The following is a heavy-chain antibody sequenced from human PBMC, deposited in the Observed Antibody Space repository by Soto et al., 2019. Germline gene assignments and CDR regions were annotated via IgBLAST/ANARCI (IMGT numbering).Heavy chain of an antibody. CDR1: GGSISSYY. CDR3: ARGYCSSTICYIWDNWFDP. Sequence: QVQLQESGPGLVKPSETLSLTCTVSGGSISSYYWSWIRQPPGKGLEWIGYIYYSGRTNYNPSLKSRVTISVDTSKNQFSLKLSSVTAADTAVYYCARGYCSSTICYIWDNWFDPWSQGTLVTVSS. CDR2: IYYSGRT. J-gene: IGHJ5*02. V-gene: IGHV4-59*01. D-gene: IGHD2-2*02.